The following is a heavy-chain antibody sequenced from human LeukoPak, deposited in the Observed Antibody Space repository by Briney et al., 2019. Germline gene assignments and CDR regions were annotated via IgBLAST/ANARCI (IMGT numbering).Heavy chain of an antibody. CDR1: GFAFSVYE. V-gene: IGHV3-48*03. Sequence: PGGSLRLSCAASGFAFSVYEMHWVRQAPGKGLEWVSYISSSGGTRYYADSVKGRFTISRDNAKKSLYLQMNSLRAEDTAVYYCATLTVASTFDYWGQGTLVTVSS. D-gene: IGHD6-19*01. J-gene: IGHJ4*02. CDR3: ATLTVASTFDY. CDR2: ISSSGGTR.